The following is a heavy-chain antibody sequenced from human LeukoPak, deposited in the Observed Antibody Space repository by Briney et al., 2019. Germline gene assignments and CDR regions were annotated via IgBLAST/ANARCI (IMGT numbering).Heavy chain of an antibody. D-gene: IGHD6-13*01. CDR3: TKDTAGQLAFDM. Sequence: PGGSLRLSCAASGFIFISYAMSWACQAPGKGLEWVSGISGSGGGTYYADSVKGRFTISRDNSKSTLYLQMNSLRAEDTAVYYCTKDTAGQLAFDMWGQRTMVTVSS. V-gene: IGHV3-23*01. CDR2: ISGSGGGT. J-gene: IGHJ3*02. CDR1: GFIFISYA.